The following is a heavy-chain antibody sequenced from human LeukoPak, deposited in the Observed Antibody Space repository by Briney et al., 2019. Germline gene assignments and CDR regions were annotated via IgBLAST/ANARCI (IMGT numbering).Heavy chain of an antibody. CDR2: ISWDGTTT. V-gene: IGHV3-43*01. Sequence: GGSLRLSRAASRFTFADYTMQWVRQPPGKALECVSLISWDGTTTFYSGSLEGRFTISRDNSKGFLYLQMNSLRTEDTALYYCAKDIGTNTNGYDFGFWGQGTLVTVSS. J-gene: IGHJ4*02. CDR1: RFTFADYT. D-gene: IGHD2-8*01. CDR3: AKDIGTNTNGYDFGF.